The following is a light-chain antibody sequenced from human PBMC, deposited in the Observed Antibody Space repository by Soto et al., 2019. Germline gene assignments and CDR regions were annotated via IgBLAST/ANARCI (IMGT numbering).Light chain of an antibody. CDR1: NSNIGAGYD. CDR3: QSYDTSLSGSYV. CDR2: HNS. Sequence: QSVLTQPPSVSGAPGQRVTISCTGSNSNIGAGYDVHWYQRLPGTAPKLLIYHNSNRPSGVPDRLSGSKSGTSASLAITGLQAEDEADYYCQSYDTSLSGSYVFGAGTKLTVL. V-gene: IGLV1-40*01. J-gene: IGLJ1*01.